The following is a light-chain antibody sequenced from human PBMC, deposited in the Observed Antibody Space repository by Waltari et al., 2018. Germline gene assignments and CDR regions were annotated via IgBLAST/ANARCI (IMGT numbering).Light chain of an antibody. CDR3: CSYAGLGIYV. J-gene: IGLJ1*01. Sequence: QSGLTQPAPVSGSPGQSITLSCTGTRSDVGNYNLVSWYQQYPGKAPKLMVYEVTKRTSGVSDRFSGSKSGNTASLTIYGLQSEDEADYYCCSYAGLGIYVFGTGTKVTVL. CDR2: EVT. CDR1: RSDVGNYNL. V-gene: IGLV2-23*02.